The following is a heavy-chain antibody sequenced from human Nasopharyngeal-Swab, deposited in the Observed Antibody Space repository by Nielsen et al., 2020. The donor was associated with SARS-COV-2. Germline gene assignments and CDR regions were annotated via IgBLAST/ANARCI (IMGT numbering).Heavy chain of an antibody. Sequence: SCADSGFTFEDYAMHWVRQAPGKGLEWVSGISWNSGSIGYADSVKGRFTISRDNAKNSLYLQMNSLRAEDTALYYCAKDMSPNTYYYYMDVWGKGTTVTVSS. CDR3: AKDMSPNTYYYYMDV. J-gene: IGHJ6*03. CDR1: GFTFEDYA. V-gene: IGHV3-9*01. CDR2: ISWNSGSI.